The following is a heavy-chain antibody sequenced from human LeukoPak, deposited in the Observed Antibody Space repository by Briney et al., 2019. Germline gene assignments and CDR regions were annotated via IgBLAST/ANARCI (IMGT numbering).Heavy chain of an antibody. V-gene: IGHV1-24*01. Sequence: ASVKVSCKVSGYTLTELSMHWVRQAPGKGLEWMGGFDPEDGETIYAQKFQGRVTITADESTSTAYMELSSLGSEDTAVYYCARDRYSSGWYLNFDYWGQGTLVTVSS. CDR3: ARDRYSSGWYLNFDY. CDR1: GYTLTELS. J-gene: IGHJ4*02. CDR2: FDPEDGET. D-gene: IGHD6-19*01.